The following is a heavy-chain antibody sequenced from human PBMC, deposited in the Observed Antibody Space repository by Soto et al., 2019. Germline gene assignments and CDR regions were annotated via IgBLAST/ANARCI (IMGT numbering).Heavy chain of an antibody. J-gene: IGHJ1*01. CDR3: AREENCSGGTCYSEYFHR. CDR1: GYLFTAYS. V-gene: IGHV1-46*01. D-gene: IGHD2-15*01. Sequence: ASVKVSCKASGYLFTAYSMHRVRLAPGQGLEWMGVVNPSGGSTKYAQNFQGRVTMTRDTSTTTIYMELSSLRSDDTAIYYCAREENCSGGTCYSEYFHRWGQGTLVTAPQ. CDR2: VNPSGGST.